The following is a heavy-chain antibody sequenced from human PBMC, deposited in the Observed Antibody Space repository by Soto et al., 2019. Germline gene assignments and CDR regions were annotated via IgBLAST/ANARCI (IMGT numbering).Heavy chain of an antibody. Sequence: ASVKVSCKASGYTFTSYGISWVRQAPGQGLEWMGWISAYNGNTNYAQKLQGRVTMTTDTSTSTAYMELRSLRSDDTAMYYCARDGVLWFGELFPPYFDYWGQGTLVTVSS. CDR2: ISAYNGNT. D-gene: IGHD3-10*01. CDR1: GYTFTSYG. CDR3: ARDGVLWFGELFPPYFDY. V-gene: IGHV1-18*01. J-gene: IGHJ4*02.